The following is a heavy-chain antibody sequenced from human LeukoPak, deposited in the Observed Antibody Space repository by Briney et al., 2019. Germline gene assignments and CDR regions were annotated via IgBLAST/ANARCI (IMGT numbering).Heavy chain of an antibody. J-gene: IGHJ4*02. V-gene: IGHV4-4*02. CDR2: IYYSGST. D-gene: IGHD2-15*01. Sequence: PSGTLSLTCAVSGGSISSSNCWSWVRQPPGKGLEWIGEIYYSGSTNYNPSLKSRVTISVDRSKNQFSLKLSSVTAADTAVYYCARVGVFGYCTRDSCHSPLDYWGQGTLVTVSS. CDR1: GGSISSSNC. CDR3: ARVGVFGYCTRDSCHSPLDY.